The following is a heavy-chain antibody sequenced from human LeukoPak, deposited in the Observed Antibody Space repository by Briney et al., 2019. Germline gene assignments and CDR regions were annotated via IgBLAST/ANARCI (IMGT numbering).Heavy chain of an antibody. CDR2: IYYSGST. Sequence: SETLSLTCTVSGGSISSSSYYWGWIRQPPGKGLEWIGTIYYSGSTYYNPSLKSRVTISVYTSKSQFSLKLSSVTAADTAVYYCARDPGSSYLHYFDYWGQGTLVTVSS. D-gene: IGHD1-26*01. CDR3: ARDPGSSYLHYFDY. J-gene: IGHJ4*02. V-gene: IGHV4-39*07. CDR1: GGSISSSSYY.